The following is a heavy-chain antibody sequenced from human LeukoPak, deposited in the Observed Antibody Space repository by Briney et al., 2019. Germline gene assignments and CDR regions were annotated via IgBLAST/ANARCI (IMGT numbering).Heavy chain of an antibody. Sequence: GGSLRLSCAASGFTFSSYAMSWVRQAPGKGLEWVSAISGSGGSTYYADSVKGRFTISRDSSKNTLYLQMNSLRAEDTAVYYCAKCIVNIVVVPAAPSGDYYYGMDVWGQGTTVTVSS. D-gene: IGHD2-2*01. CDR2: ISGSGGST. J-gene: IGHJ6*02. CDR1: GFTFSSYA. V-gene: IGHV3-23*01. CDR3: AKCIVNIVVVPAAPSGDYYYGMDV.